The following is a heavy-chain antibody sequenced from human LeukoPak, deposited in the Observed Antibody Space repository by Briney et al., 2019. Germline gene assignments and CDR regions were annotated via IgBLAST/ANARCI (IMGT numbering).Heavy chain of an antibody. CDR2: FYYSGTT. J-gene: IGHJ4*02. Sequence: SETLSLTCTVSGGSISSSSYFWGWIRQPPGKGLEWFGSFYYSGTTYYNPFLKSRVTISVDTSKNQFSLKLSSVTAADTAVYYCARGYGEYYFDYWGQGTLVTVSS. D-gene: IGHD4-17*01. V-gene: IGHV4-39*07. CDR1: GGSISSSSYF. CDR3: ARGYGEYYFDY.